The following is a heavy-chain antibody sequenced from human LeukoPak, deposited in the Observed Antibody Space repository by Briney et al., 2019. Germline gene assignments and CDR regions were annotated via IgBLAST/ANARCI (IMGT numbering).Heavy chain of an antibody. CDR1: GFTLSSYN. J-gene: IGHJ4*02. Sequence: PGGSLRLSCAASGFTLSSYNMNWVRQAPGKGLEWVSYISSSSRNIYYADSVKGRFTISRDNAKNSLYLQMNSLRDEDTAMYYCVREGSGWYYFDYWGQGTLVTVSS. V-gene: IGHV3-48*02. D-gene: IGHD6-13*01. CDR2: ISSSSRNI. CDR3: VREGSGWYYFDY.